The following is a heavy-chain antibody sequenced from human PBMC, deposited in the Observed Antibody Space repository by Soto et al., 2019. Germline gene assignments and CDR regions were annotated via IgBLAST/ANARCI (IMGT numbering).Heavy chain of an antibody. CDR2: IYYLGST. Sequence: SETLSLTCSVSGGSMSEYFWSWIRQSPGKGLEWIGYIYYLGSTDYNPSLKSRVTISVDTSKRQFSLRLTSVTAADTAVYYCARDGYDGSGSPYPAYWGPGTQVTVS. CDR1: GGSMSEYF. J-gene: IGHJ4*02. V-gene: IGHV4-59*01. CDR3: ARDGYDGSGSPYPAY. D-gene: IGHD3-10*01.